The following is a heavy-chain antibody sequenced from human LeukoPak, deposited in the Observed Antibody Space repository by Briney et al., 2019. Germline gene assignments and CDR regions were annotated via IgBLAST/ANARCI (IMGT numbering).Heavy chain of an antibody. CDR3: ARDLSWGNRDLEDLSSWLDP. V-gene: IGHV1-18*04. Sequence: ASVKVSCKASGYTFSNYGITWVRQAPGQGLEWMGWISAHNGNTNYAQKFQGRVTMSTDTSTSTAYMEVRSLRSDDTAMYYCARDLSWGNRDLEDLSSWLDPWGQGTLVTVSS. D-gene: IGHD3-16*01. J-gene: IGHJ5*02. CDR1: GYTFSNYG. CDR2: ISAHNGNT.